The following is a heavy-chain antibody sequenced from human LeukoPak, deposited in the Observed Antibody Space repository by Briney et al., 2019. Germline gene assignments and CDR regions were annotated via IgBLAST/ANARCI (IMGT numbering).Heavy chain of an antibody. CDR3: AKDFPVRD. J-gene: IGHJ4*02. V-gene: IGHV3-23*01. CDR1: GFTFSNDA. Sequence: GGSLRLSCGASGFTFSNDAMSWVRQAPGKGLEWVSGIGGSGGSTYYADSVKGRFTISRDNSKNTLYLQMNSLRADDTAVYYCAKDFPVRDWGQGTLVTVSS. CDR2: IGGSGGST.